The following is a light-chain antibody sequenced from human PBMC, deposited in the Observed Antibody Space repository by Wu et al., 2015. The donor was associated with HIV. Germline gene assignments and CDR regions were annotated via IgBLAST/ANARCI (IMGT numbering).Light chain of an antibody. Sequence: GERSHPPPAGPTQDVSSTYLRSWYQQKTVATAPTAPHLLVFQQATGIPDRFSGSGSGTDFTLTISRLEPEDFAVYYCHQYGSSPQTFGQGTKVEIK. CDR2: VF. V-gene: IGKV3-20*01. CDR3: HQYGSSPQT. CDR1: QDVSSTY. J-gene: IGKJ1*01.